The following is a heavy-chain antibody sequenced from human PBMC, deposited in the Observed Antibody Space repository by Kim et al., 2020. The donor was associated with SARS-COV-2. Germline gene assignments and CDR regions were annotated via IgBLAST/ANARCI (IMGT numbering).Heavy chain of an antibody. CDR2: ISYDGSNK. J-gene: IGHJ4*02. CDR1: GFTFSSYA. V-gene: IGHV3-30*04. D-gene: IGHD6-25*01. Sequence: GGSLRLSCAASGFTFSSYAMHWVRQALGKGLEWVAVISYDGSNKYYADSVKGRFTISRDNSKNTLYLQMNSLRAEDTAVYYCARLSGIGYWGQGTLVTVS. CDR3: ARLSGIGY.